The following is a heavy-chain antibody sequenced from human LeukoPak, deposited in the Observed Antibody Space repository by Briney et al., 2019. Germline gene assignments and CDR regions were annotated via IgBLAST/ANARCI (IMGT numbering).Heavy chain of an antibody. CDR3: ARGFPRTYYYDSSGYYRNFNYYYGMDV. CDR1: GGSFSGYY. Sequence: SETLSLTCAVYGGSFSGYYWSWIRQPPGKGLEWIGEINHSGSTNYNPSLKSRVTISVDTSKNQFSLKLSSVTAADTAVYYCARGFPRTYYYDSSGYYRNFNYYYGMDVWGQGTTVTVSS. V-gene: IGHV4-34*01. J-gene: IGHJ6*02. CDR2: INHSGST. D-gene: IGHD3-22*01.